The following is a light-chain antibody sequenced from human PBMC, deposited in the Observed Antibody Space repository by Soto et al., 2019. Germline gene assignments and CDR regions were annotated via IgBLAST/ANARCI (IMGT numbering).Light chain of an antibody. CDR1: QSVSSY. J-gene: IGKJ5*01. CDR3: QHYGRSPIT. CDR2: DAS. Sequence: EIVLTQSPATLSLSPGERATLSCRASQSVSSYLAWYQQKPGQAPRLLIYDASNRATGIPARFSGSGSATDFTLTISRLEPEDFALYYCQHYGRSPITFGQGTRLEI. V-gene: IGKV3-11*01.